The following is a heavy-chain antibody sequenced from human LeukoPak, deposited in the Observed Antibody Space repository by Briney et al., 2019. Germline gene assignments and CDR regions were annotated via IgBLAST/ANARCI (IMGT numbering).Heavy chain of an antibody. Sequence: SETLSLTCAVYGGSFSGYYWSWIRQPPGKGLEWIGEINHSGSTNYNPSLKSRVTISVDTSKNQFSLKLSSVTAADTAVYYCARRDAGDSGGYYFDCWGQGTLVTVSS. J-gene: IGHJ4*02. V-gene: IGHV4-34*01. CDR1: GGSFSGYY. D-gene: IGHD3-10*01. CDR2: INHSGST. CDR3: ARRDAGDSGGYYFDC.